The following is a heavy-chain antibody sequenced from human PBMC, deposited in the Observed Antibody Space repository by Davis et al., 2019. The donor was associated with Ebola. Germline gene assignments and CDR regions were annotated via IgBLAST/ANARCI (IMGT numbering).Heavy chain of an antibody. Sequence: GGSLRLSCAASGFTFSSYDMHWVRQAPGKGLEWVAVISYDGSNKYYVDSVKGRFTISRDNAKNSLYLQMNSLRAEDTAVYYCAREGVQGVIVYWGQGTLVTVSS. V-gene: IGHV3-30*03. J-gene: IGHJ4*02. CDR1: GFTFSSYD. CDR3: AREGVQGVIVY. D-gene: IGHD3-10*01. CDR2: ISYDGSNK.